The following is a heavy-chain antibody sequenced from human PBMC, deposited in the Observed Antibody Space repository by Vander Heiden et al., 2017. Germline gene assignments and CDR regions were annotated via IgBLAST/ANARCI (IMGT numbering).Heavy chain of an antibody. CDR2: ISGNGGRT. CDR1: GFTFSSYA. V-gene: IGHV3-23*01. D-gene: IGHD3-16*01. Sequence: EVQLLESGGGLVQPGGSLRLSCAASGFTFSSYAMSWVRQAPGKGLGWVSAISGNGGRTYYADSVKGRFTISRDNSKNTLFLQMNSLRAEDTAIYYCAKDLGLGWYFDLWGRGTLVTVSS. CDR3: AKDLGLGWYFDL. J-gene: IGHJ2*01.